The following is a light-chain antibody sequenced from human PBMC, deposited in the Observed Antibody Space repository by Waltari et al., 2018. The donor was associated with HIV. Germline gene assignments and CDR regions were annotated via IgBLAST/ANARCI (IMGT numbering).Light chain of an antibody. J-gene: IGLJ2*01. CDR1: ALPKQY. CDR2: KET. CDR3: QSADSSGTSVL. Sequence: SYELTQPPSVSVSPGQTARITCSGDALPKQYAFWYRQKPGPAPVLVRDKETKRPSGIPERFSGSSSGTTVTLTISGVQAEDEADYYCQSADSSGTSVLFGGGTKLTVL. V-gene: IGLV3-25*03.